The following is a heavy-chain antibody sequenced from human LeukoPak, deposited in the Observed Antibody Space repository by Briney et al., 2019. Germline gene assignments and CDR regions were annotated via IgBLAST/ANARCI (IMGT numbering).Heavy chain of an antibody. V-gene: IGHV3-23*01. CDR2: IGGGGVDR. CDR3: AKDSIERNGVYDAFDV. CDR1: GFTFSEFA. J-gene: IGHJ3*01. D-gene: IGHD2-8*01. Sequence: HPGGSLRLSCVASGFTFSEFAMNWVRQVPGKGPEWVSHIGGGGVDREYEESVKGRFTVSRDNSRNSLYLQMNSLRGEDTAIYYCAKDSIERNGVYDAFDVWGQGTKVTVAS.